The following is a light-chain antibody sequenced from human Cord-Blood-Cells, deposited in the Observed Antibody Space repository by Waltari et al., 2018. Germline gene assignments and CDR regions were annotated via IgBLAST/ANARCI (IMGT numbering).Light chain of an antibody. V-gene: IGKV1-5*01. CDR2: DAS. J-gene: IGKJ1*01. CDR1: QSISSW. Sequence: QMTQSPSTLSASVGDRVTITCRASQSISSWLAWYQQKPGKAPKLLIYDASSLESGVPSRFSGSGSGTKFTFTISSLQPDDFATYYCQQYKSYSWTFGQGTKVEIK. CDR3: QQYKSYSWT.